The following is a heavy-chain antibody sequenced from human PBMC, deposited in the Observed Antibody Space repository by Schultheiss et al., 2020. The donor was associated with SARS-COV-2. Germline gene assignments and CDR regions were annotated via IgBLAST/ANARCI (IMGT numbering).Heavy chain of an antibody. J-gene: IGHJ4*02. CDR2: INHSGST. D-gene: IGHD6-19*01. CDR1: GGSFSGYY. Sequence: SETLSLTCAAYGGSFSGYYWSWIRQPPGKGLEWIGEINHSGSTNYNPSLKSRVTISVDTSKNQFSLKLSSVTAADTAVYYCARAGIRLGPYIAVAVPFDYWGQGTLVTVSS. CDR3: ARAGIRLGPYIAVAVPFDY. V-gene: IGHV4-34*01.